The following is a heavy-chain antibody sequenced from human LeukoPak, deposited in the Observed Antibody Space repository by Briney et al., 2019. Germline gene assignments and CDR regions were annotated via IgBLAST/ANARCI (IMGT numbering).Heavy chain of an antibody. D-gene: IGHD2-8*01. CDR2: INPNTGGT. Sequence: ASVKVSCEASGYTFTAYYIHWLRQVPGQGLEWMGWINPNTGGTNYAQKFQGRVTMTRDTSVSTAYMEVSRLRFDDTGVYYCARDGRRGYDYNGGDFDFWGQGTLVTVSS. V-gene: IGHV1-2*02. CDR1: GYTFTAYY. CDR3: ARDGRRGYDYNGGDFDF. J-gene: IGHJ4*02.